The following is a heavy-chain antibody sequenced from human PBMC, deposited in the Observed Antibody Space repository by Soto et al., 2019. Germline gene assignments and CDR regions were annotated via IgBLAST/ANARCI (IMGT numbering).Heavy chain of an antibody. CDR3: AGGVRYYKCCYFPGVWFDP. CDR1: GGTFSSYT. Sequence: QVQLVQSGAEVKKPGSSVKVSCKASGGTFSSYTISWVRQAPGQGLEWMGRIIPILGIANYAQKFLGRFKVTVDKTNSNAHMGVSSPKTEDTAGYFCAGGVRYYKCCYFPGVWFDPRGQGTLGT. V-gene: IGHV1-69*02. CDR2: IIPILGIA. D-gene: IGHD3-10*01. J-gene: IGHJ5*02.